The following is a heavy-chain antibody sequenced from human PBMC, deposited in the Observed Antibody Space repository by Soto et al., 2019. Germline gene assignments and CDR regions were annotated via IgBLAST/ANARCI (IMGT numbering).Heavy chain of an antibody. Sequence: QITLKESGPTLVKPTQTLTLTCTFSGFSLSTSGVGVGWIRQPPGKALEWLALIFWGDDKLYSPSLKSRLTLLKETSKHQMVLTMTNMDPVDTAPYYWLRRLVAPGLFDDWGQGSMVTVCS. V-gene: IGHV2-5*02. CDR3: LRRLVAPGLFDD. CDR2: IFWGDDK. D-gene: IGHD2-2*01. CDR1: GFSLSTSGVG. J-gene: IGHJ4*02.